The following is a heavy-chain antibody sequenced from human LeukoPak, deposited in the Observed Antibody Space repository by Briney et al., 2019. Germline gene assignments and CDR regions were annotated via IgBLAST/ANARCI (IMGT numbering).Heavy chain of an antibody. CDR3: ARGGYYGSGSVRWFDP. V-gene: IGHV3-21*01. J-gene: IGHJ5*02. Sequence: GGSLRLSCAASGFTFSSHGMNWVRQAPGKGLEWVSGIGGTGGFITYYADSVKGRFTISRDNAKNSVFLQMNSLRAEDTAVYYCARGGYYGSGSVRWFDPWGQGTLVTVSS. CDR1: GFTFSSHG. CDR2: IGGTGGFIT. D-gene: IGHD3-10*01.